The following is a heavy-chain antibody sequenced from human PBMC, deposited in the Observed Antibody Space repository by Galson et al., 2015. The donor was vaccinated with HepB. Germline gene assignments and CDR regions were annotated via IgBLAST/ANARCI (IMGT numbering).Heavy chain of an antibody. V-gene: IGHV3-21*01. CDR2: ISSSSSYI. CDR3: ARRYCSGGSCPYYYGMGV. J-gene: IGHJ6*02. D-gene: IGHD2-15*01. CDR1: GSTFSSYS. Sequence: SLRLSCAASGSTFSSYSMNWVRQAPGKGLEWVSSISSSSSYIYYADSVKGRFTISRDNAKNSLYLQMNSLRAEDTAVYYCARRYCSGGSCPYYYGMGVWGQGTTVTVSS.